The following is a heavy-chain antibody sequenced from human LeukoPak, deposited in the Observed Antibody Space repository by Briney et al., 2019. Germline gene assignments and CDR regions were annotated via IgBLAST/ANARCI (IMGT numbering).Heavy chain of an antibody. D-gene: IGHD3-22*01. Sequence: PGGSLRLSCAASGFTFSSYAMSWVRQAPGKGLEWVSAISGSGGSTYYADSVKGRFTISRDNSKNTLYLQMNSLRAEDTAVYYCASELYDSSGYYYFGENDYWGQGTLVTVSS. CDR1: GFTFSSYA. CDR3: ASELYDSSGYYYFGENDY. V-gene: IGHV3-23*01. J-gene: IGHJ4*02. CDR2: ISGSGGST.